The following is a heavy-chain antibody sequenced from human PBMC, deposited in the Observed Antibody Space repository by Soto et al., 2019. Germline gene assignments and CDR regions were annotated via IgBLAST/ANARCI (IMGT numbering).Heavy chain of an antibody. J-gene: IGHJ5*02. V-gene: IGHV4-31*03. CDR3: ARGAAGILNGFDP. CDR2: IYYSGST. CDR1: GGSISSGGYY. Sequence: QVQLQESGPGLVKPSQTLSLTCTVSGGSISSGGYYWSWIRQHPGKGLEWIGYIYYSGSTYYNPSLPIRVTISVGPSKNQFSLYLRSVTAADTPVSYCARGAAGILNGFDPWGQGTRVTVSS. D-gene: IGHD6-25*01.